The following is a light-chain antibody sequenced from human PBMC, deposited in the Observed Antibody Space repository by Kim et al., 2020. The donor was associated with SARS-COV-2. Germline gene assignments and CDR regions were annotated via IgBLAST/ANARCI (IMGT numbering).Light chain of an antibody. V-gene: IGKV3-11*01. CDR1: QSVSSS. Sequence: LSPEESASLSCRASQSVSSSLAWYQQKPGQAPRLLIYDASNRATGIPARFSGSGSGTDFSLTISSLETEGFAVYYCQQRGDWPLTFGGRTKVDIK. J-gene: IGKJ4*01. CDR2: DAS. CDR3: QQRGDWPLT.